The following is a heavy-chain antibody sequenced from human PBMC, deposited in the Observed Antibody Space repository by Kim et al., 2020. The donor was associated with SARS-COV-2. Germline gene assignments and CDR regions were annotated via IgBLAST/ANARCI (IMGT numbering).Heavy chain of an antibody. CDR3: ARVGRYSSGWYVTDI. CDR2: TRNKANSYTT. J-gene: IGHJ3*02. V-gene: IGHV3-72*01. Sequence: GGSLRLSCAASGFTFSDHYMDWVCQAPGKGLEWVGRTRNKANSYTTEYAASVKGRFTISRDDSKNSLYLQMNSLKTEDTAVYYCARVGRYSSGWYVTDIWGQGTMVTVSS. D-gene: IGHD6-19*01. CDR1: GFTFSDHY.